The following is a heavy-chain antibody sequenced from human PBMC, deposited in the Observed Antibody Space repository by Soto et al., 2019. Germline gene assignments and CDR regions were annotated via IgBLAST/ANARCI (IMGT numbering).Heavy chain of an antibody. CDR3: ARGGAYGDYRSDY. Sequence: EVQLVESGGGLAQPGGSLRLSCAASGFNFSIYWMHWVRQAPGKGLVWVSRINSVGSHTDYADSVKGRFTISRDNANNTLYLQINSLGAEDTAVFYCARGGAYGDYRSDYWGQGTLVTVSS. D-gene: IGHD4-17*01. CDR1: GFNFSIYW. J-gene: IGHJ4*02. V-gene: IGHV3-74*01. CDR2: INSVGSHT.